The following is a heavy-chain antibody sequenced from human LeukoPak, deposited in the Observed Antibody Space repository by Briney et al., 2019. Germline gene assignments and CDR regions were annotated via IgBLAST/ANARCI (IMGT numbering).Heavy chain of an antibody. CDR3: ARPIDDSSGWLNWFDP. J-gene: IGHJ5*02. CDR2: IYTSGST. V-gene: IGHV4-4*09. CDR1: GGSISSYY. D-gene: IGHD6-19*01. Sequence: PSEALSLTCTVSGGSISSYYWSWIRQPPGKGLEWIGYIYTSGSTNYNPSLKSRVTISVDTSKNRFSLKLSSVTAADTAVYYCARPIDDSSGWLNWFDPWGQGTLVTVSS.